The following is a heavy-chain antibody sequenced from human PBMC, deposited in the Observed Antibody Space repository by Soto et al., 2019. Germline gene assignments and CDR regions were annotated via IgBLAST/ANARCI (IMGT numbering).Heavy chain of an antibody. Sequence: TLSLTCTVSGGSINSGDYYWSWIRQHPGKGLEWIGYIYYSGSTDSNPSLKSRVSISVDTSKNQFSLKLTSVTAADTAVYYCARRRMLRGIINWLDTWGQGTLVTVSS. D-gene: IGHD3-10*01. V-gene: IGHV4-31*03. CDR1: GGSINSGDYY. J-gene: IGHJ5*02. CDR2: IYYSGST. CDR3: ARRRMLRGIINWLDT.